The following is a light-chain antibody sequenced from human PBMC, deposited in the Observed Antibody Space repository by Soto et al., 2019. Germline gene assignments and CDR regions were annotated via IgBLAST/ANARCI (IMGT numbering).Light chain of an antibody. CDR2: GNN. Sequence: QSVLTQPPSVSGAPGQRVTISCTGSSSNIGAGYDVHWYQQFPGTAPKLLIYGNNNRPSGVPDRFSGSKSGTSASLAITGLQAEDEADYYCQSYDSSLSGSEVFGGGTKVTVL. CDR3: QSYDSSLSGSEV. V-gene: IGLV1-40*01. J-gene: IGLJ3*02. CDR1: SSNIGAGYD.